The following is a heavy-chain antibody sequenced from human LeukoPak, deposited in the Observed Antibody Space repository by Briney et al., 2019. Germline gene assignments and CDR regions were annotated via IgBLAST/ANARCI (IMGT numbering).Heavy chain of an antibody. CDR2: IYHSGST. Sequence: SQTLSLTCAVSGGSISSGGYSWSWIRQPPGKGLEWIRYIYHSGSTYYNPSLKSRVTISVDRSKNQFSLKLSSVTAADTAVYYCARDRLLYGNYYGMDVWGQGTTVTVSS. V-gene: IGHV4-30-2*01. CDR3: ARDRLLYGNYYGMDV. CDR1: GGSISSGGYS. J-gene: IGHJ6*02. D-gene: IGHD3-3*01.